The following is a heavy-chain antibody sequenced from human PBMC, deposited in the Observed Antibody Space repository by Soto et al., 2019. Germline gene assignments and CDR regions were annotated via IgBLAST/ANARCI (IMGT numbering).Heavy chain of an antibody. CDR2: IKSKTDGGTT. J-gene: IGHJ6*02. CDR1: GFTFSNAW. D-gene: IGHD2-2*01. CDR3: TTDDQQYYYGMDV. V-gene: IGHV3-15*07. Sequence: ESGGGLVKPGGSLRLSCAASGFTFSNAWMNWVRQAPGKGLEWVGRIKSKTDGGTTDYAAPVKGRFTISRDDSKNTLYLQMNSLKTEDTAVYYCTTDDQQYYYGMDVWGQGTTVTVSS.